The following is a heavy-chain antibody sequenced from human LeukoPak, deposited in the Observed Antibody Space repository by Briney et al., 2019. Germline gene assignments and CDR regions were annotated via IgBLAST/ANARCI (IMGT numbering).Heavy chain of an antibody. CDR2: ISAYNGNT. D-gene: IGHD5-18*01. CDR1: GHTFTSYG. V-gene: IGHV1-18*01. Sequence: ASEKVSCKASGHTFTSYGISWVRQAPGQGLEWMGWISAYNGNTNYAQKLQGRVTMTTDTSTSTAYMELRSLRSDDTAVYYCARERAYSYGRGEFDYLGQGTLVTVSS. J-gene: IGHJ4*02. CDR3: ARERAYSYGRGEFDY.